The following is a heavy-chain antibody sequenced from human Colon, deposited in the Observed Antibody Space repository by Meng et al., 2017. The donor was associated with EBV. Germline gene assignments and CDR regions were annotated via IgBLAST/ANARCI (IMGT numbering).Heavy chain of an antibody. D-gene: IGHD3-10*01. CDR3: ARASYGSGSPLGESWFDP. CDR2: IHSSGST. V-gene: IGHV4-31*03. J-gene: IGHJ5*02. Sequence: VHPRVSGHRVHSPSQTLPLPRTFSGCPNSRGGYYWSWTRQHPGKGLEWIGYIHSSGSTYYNPSLRSRLTISVGTSKNQFSLKLSSVTAADTAVYYCARASYGSGSPLGESWFDPWGQGTLVTVSS. CDR1: GCPNSRGGYY.